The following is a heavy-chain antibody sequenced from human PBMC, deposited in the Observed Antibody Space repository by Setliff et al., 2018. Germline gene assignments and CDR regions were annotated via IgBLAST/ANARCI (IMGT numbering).Heavy chain of an antibody. D-gene: IGHD1-7*01. CDR2: IDPRGSPV. CDR3: TRSRGTTVYDY. CDR1: GYTSSSYA. Sequence: GGSLRLSCAASGYTSSSYAMTWVRQAPGKGLEWISHIDPRGSPVDYVDSVKGRFTISRDNTKNLVYLQMDSLRADDTAVYYCTRSRGTTVYDYWGQGTLVTVSS. J-gene: IGHJ4*02. V-gene: IGHV3-48*03.